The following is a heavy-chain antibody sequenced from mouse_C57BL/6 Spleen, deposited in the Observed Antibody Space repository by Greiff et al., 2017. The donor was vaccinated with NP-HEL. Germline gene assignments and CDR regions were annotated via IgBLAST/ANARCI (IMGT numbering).Heavy chain of an antibody. Sequence: EVNVVESGGGLVKPGGSLKLSCAASGFTFSSYAMSWVRQTPEKRLEWVATISDGGSYTYYPDNVKGRFTISRDNAKNNLYLQMSHLKSEDTAMYYCARDPYYYGSSGAWFAYWGQGTLVTVSA. CDR1: GFTFSSYA. V-gene: IGHV5-4*01. D-gene: IGHD1-1*01. J-gene: IGHJ3*01. CDR3: ARDPYYYGSSGAWFAY. CDR2: ISDGGSYT.